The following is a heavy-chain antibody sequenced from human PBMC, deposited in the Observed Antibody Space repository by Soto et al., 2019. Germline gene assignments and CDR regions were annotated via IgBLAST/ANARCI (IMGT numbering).Heavy chain of an antibody. Sequence: GGSLRVSCGAAGFTISSYAVSCVRKTPGKGLEWVSAISGSGGSTYYADSVKGRFTISRDNSKNTLYLQMNSLRAEDTAVYYCAKGLSIAARPRYYYYYGMDVWGQGTTVTVSS. D-gene: IGHD6-6*01. CDR2: ISGSGGST. J-gene: IGHJ6*02. CDR1: GFTISSYA. V-gene: IGHV3-23*01. CDR3: AKGLSIAARPRYYYYYGMDV.